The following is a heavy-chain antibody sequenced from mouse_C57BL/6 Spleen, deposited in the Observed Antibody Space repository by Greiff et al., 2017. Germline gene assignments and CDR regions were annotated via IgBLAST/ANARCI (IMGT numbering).Heavy chain of an antibody. CDR2: IWRGGST. J-gene: IGHJ1*03. V-gene: IGHV2-5*01. CDR3: AKNYYGSSYDWYFDV. Sequence: QVHVKQSGPGLVQPSQSLSITCTVSGFSLTSYGVHWVRQSPGKGLEWLGVIWRGGSTDYNAAFMSRLSITKDNSKSQVFFKMNSLQADDTAIYYCAKNYYGSSYDWYFDVWGTGTTVTVSS. D-gene: IGHD1-1*01. CDR1: GFSLTSYG.